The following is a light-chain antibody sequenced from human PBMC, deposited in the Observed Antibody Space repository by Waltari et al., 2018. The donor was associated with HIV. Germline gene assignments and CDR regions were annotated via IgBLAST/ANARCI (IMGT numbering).Light chain of an antibody. Sequence: VLTQSPSASASLGASVKLTCTLSSGHSSYAIAWHQQQPEKGPRYLMKLNSDGSHSKGDGIPDRFSGSSPGAERYLTISRLQSEDEADDYCQTWGTGVWVFGGGTKLTVL. CDR1: SGHSSYA. CDR3: QTWGTGVWV. V-gene: IGLV4-69*01. CDR2: LNSDGSH. J-gene: IGLJ3*02.